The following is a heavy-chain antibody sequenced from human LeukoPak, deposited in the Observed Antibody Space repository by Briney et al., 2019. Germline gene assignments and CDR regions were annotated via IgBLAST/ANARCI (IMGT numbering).Heavy chain of an antibody. CDR1: GYTFTGYY. D-gene: IGHD3-3*01. V-gene: IGHV1-2*04. Sequence: ASVKVSCKASGYTFTGYYMHWVRQAPGQGLEWMGWTNPNSGATNSAQKFQGWVTMTRDTSISTVYMELSRLRSDDTAVYYCARGGFPGSFLDNWFDPWGQGTLVTVSS. J-gene: IGHJ5*02. CDR3: ARGGFPGSFLDNWFDP. CDR2: TNPNSGAT.